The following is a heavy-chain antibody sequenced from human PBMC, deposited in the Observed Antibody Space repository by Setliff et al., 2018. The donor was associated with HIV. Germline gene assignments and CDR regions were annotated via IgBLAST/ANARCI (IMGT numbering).Heavy chain of an antibody. CDR1: GGSFSGYY. D-gene: IGHD2-2*01. CDR3: AREYRNRNYYYYYMDV. J-gene: IGHJ6*03. Sequence: SETLSLTCAVYGGSFSGYYWSWIRQPPGKGLEWIGSIAYSGSTSYSPSLKSRVTISVDTSNNQFSLRLRSVTAADTAVYYCAREYRNRNYYYYYMDVWGKGTTVTVSS. V-gene: IGHV4-34*01. CDR2: IAYSGST.